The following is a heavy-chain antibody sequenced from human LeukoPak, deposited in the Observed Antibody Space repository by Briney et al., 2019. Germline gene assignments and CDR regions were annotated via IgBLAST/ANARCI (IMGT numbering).Heavy chain of an antibody. J-gene: IGHJ4*02. CDR1: GGSISSSSYY. V-gene: IGHV4-39*07. CDR3: ARSSTLYDHFDY. CDR2: IYYSGST. Sequence: SSETLSLTCTVSGGSISSSSYYWGWIRQPPGKGLEWIGSIYYSGSTYYSPSLKSRVTISVDTSKNQFSLKLSSVTAADTAVYYCARSSTLYDHFDYWGQGTLVTVSS. D-gene: IGHD3-22*01.